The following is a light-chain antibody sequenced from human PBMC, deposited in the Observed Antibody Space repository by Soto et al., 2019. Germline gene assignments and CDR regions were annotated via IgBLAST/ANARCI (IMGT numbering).Light chain of an antibody. Sequence: QSVLTQPPSASGTPGQGVAISCSGSSSNMGSHTVNWYQHLPGTAPKLLIYNDNQRPSGVPDRFFGSKSGTSASLAITGLQSEDEADYYCAAWDGSLNHILFGGGTKVTVL. CDR3: AAWDGSLNHIL. V-gene: IGLV1-44*01. CDR1: SSNMGSHT. CDR2: NDN. J-gene: IGLJ2*01.